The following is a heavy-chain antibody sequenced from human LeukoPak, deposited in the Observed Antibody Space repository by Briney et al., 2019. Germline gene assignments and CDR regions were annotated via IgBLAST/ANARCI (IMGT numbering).Heavy chain of an antibody. D-gene: IGHD3-16*02. CDR2: IYYSGST. CDR1: GGSISSGDYY. V-gene: IGHV4-30-4*01. CDR3: ARGLWDSVWGSYRYLYFDY. Sequence: SETLSLTCTVSGGSISSGDYYWSWIRQPPGKGLGWIGYIYYSGSTYYNPSLKGRVAISVDTSKNQFSLKLSSVTAADTAVYYCARGLWDSVWGSYRYLYFDYWRQGTLVTVSS. J-gene: IGHJ4*02.